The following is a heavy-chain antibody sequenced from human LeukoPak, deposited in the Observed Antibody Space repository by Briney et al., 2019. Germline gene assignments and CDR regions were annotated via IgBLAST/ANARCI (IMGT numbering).Heavy chain of an antibody. CDR3: AKDQREYYDSSGYVAFDY. CDR1: GFTFSSYG. CDR2: ISYDGSNK. V-gene: IGHV3-30*18. D-gene: IGHD3-22*01. Sequence: GGSLRLSCAASGFTFSSYGMHWVRQAPGKGLEWVAVISYDGSNKYYADSVKGRFTISRDNSKNTLYLQMNSLRAEDTAVYYCAKDQREYYDSSGYVAFDYWGQGTLVTVSS. J-gene: IGHJ4*02.